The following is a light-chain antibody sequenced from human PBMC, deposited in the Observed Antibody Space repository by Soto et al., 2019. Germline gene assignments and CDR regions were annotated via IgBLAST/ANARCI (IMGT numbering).Light chain of an antibody. Sequence: DIQMAQSHSTLSASIGERATITCRASQSISSWLAWYQQKPGKAPKLLIYDASTLESGVPSRFSGSGSGTEFTLSISSLQPEDFATYYCQQYYRSSTVGQGTKVDIK. CDR2: DAS. CDR3: QQYYRSST. V-gene: IGKV1-5*01. CDR1: QSISSW. J-gene: IGKJ1*01.